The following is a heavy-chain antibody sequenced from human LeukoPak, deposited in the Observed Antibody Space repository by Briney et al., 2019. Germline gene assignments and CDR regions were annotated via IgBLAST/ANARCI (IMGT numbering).Heavy chain of an antibody. Sequence: SQTLSLTCAVSGGSISSGGSSWSWIRQPPGKGLEWIGYIYHSGSTYYNPSLKSRVTILVDRSKSQFSLKLSSVTAADTAVYYCARGRAAAVDFDYWGQGTLVTVSS. D-gene: IGHD6-13*01. J-gene: IGHJ4*02. CDR3: ARGRAAAVDFDY. CDR1: GGSISSGGSS. V-gene: IGHV4-30-2*01. CDR2: IYHSGST.